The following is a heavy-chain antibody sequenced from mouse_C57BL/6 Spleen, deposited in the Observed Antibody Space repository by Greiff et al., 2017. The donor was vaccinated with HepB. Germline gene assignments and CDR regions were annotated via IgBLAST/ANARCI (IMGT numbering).Heavy chain of an antibody. CDR1: GFTFTDYY. Sequence: EVKLVESGGGLVQPGGSLSLSCAASGFTFTDYYMSWVRQPPGKALEWLGFIRNKANGYTTEYSASVKGRFTISRDNSQSILYLQMNALRAEDSATYNCARYVYGSTYGGHYFDYWGQGTTLTVAS. CDR2: IRNKANGYTT. CDR3: ARYVYGSTYGGHYFDY. V-gene: IGHV7-3*01. D-gene: IGHD1-1*01. J-gene: IGHJ2*01.